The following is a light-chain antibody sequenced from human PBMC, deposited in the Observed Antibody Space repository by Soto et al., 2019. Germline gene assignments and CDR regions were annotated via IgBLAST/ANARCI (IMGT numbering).Light chain of an antibody. CDR3: QHYGSSPLT. CDR1: QSVSSSY. CDR2: GAS. V-gene: IGKV3-20*01. J-gene: IGKJ4*01. Sequence: ESVLTQSPGTLSLSPGESATVSCRASQSVSSSYLAWYQQHAGQAPRLPIYGASSRPTGIPDRFSGSGSGTDFTLTISTLDPEDFPVYYCQHYGSSPLTFGGGTKVDI.